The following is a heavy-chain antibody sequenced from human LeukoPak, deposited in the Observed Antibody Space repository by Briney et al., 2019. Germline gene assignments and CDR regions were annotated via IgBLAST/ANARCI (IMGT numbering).Heavy chain of an antibody. CDR2: ISGSGGST. D-gene: IGHD5-18*01. Sequence: PGGSLRLSCAVSEITFSNYAMSWVRQAPGRGLEWVSAISGSGGSTYYADSVQGRFTISRDKSKNTLYLQMNSLRAEDTAVYYCAKDHDTVMYGGVFDVWGQGTTVIVSS. CDR1: EITFSNYA. V-gene: IGHV3-23*01. CDR3: AKDHDTVMYGGVFDV. J-gene: IGHJ3*01.